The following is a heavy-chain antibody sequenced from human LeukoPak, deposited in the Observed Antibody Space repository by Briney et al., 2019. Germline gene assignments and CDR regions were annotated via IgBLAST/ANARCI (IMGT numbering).Heavy chain of an antibody. CDR3: AKGRTAVRYTFDV. J-gene: IGHJ3*01. Sequence: GGSLRLSCVASGFTFSSYSMSWVRQAPGKGLEWVSAMNPSGGTTAYADSVRGRFTISRDNSKNTLYLQMSSLRAEDTALYYCAKGRTAVRYTFDVWGQGTVVTVSS. D-gene: IGHD3-16*02. V-gene: IGHV3-23*01. CDR1: GFTFSSYS. CDR2: MNPSGGTT.